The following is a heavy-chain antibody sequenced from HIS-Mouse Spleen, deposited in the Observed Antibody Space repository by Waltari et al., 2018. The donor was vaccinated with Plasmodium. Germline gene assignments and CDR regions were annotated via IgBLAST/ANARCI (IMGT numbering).Heavy chain of an antibody. CDR2: INHSGST. J-gene: IGHJ2*01. CDR1: GGSFSGYY. Sequence: QVQLQQWGAGLLKPSETLSLTCAVYGGSFSGYYWSWIRQPPGKGLEWIGEINHSGSTNYHPSLKSRVTISVDTSKNQFSLKLGSVTAADTAVYYCARGLRGHYWYFDLWGRGTLVTDSS. D-gene: IGHD3-10*01. V-gene: IGHV4-34*01. CDR3: ARGLRGHYWYFDL.